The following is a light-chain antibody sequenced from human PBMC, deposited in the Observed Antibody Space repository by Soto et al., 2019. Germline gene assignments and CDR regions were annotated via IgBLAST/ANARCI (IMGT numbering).Light chain of an antibody. CDR3: QQYGSSPPLT. V-gene: IGKV3-20*01. J-gene: IGKJ4*01. CDR2: GAS. CDR1: QSVSSSY. Sequence: EMVVTQAPGTLSLSPGERATLSCRASQSVSSSYLAWYQQKPGQAPRLLIYGASSRATGIPDRFSGSGSGTDFTRTISRLEPEDFAVYYCQQYGSSPPLTFGGGTKVEIK.